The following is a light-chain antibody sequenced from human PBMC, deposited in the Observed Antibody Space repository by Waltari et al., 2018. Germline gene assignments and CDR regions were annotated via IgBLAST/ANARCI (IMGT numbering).Light chain of an antibody. CDR1: SSDVGSYNR. CDR3: ASYTGGTTIL. Sequence: QSALTQPPSVSGSPGQSVTISCTGTSSDVGSYNRVSWYQQPPGTAPKLMIYEVNNRPSRFPDRFSGSRSGNTASLPISGLQAEDEGDYYCASYTGGTTILFGGGTRLTVL. V-gene: IGLV2-18*02. J-gene: IGLJ2*01. CDR2: EVN.